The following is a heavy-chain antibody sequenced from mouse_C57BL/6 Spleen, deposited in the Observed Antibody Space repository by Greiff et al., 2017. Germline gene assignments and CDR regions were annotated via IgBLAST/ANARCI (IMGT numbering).Heavy chain of an antibody. D-gene: IGHD1-1*01. V-gene: IGHV1-63*01. CDR2: IYPGGGYT. Sequence: VQLQQSGAELVRPGTSVKMSCKASGYTFTNYWIGWAKQRPGHGLEWIGDIYPGGGYTNYNEKFKGKATLTTDKSSSTAYMQFSSLTSEDSAIYYCARGHGHYFDYWGQGTTLTVSS. CDR1: GYTFTNYW. J-gene: IGHJ2*01. CDR3: ARGHGHYFDY.